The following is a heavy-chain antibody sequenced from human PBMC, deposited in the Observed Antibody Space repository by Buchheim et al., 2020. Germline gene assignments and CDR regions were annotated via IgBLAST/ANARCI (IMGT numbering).Heavy chain of an antibody. CDR1: GFTFSSYW. CDR2: IKQDGSEK. V-gene: IGHV3-7*01. Sequence: EVQLVESGGGLVQPGGSLRLSCAASGFTFSSYWMSWVRQAPGKGLEWVANIKQDGSEKYYVDSVKGRFTISRDNAKNSLYLQMNSLRAEDTAVYYCAKASDYYDSSGYYLGYWGQGTL. J-gene: IGHJ4*02. CDR3: AKASDYYDSSGYYLGY. D-gene: IGHD3-22*01.